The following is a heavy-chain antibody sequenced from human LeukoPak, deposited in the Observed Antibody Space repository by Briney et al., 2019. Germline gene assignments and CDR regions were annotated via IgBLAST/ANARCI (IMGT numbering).Heavy chain of an antibody. Sequence: SETLSLTCAVYGGSFSGYYRSWIRQPPGKGLEWIGEINHSGRTNYNPSLKSRVTISVDTSKNQFSLKLSSVTAADTAVYYCARGGGRYSYGPRFDPWGQGTLVTVSS. V-gene: IGHV4-34*01. CDR1: GGSFSGYY. D-gene: IGHD5-18*01. CDR2: INHSGRT. J-gene: IGHJ5*02. CDR3: ARGGGRYSYGPRFDP.